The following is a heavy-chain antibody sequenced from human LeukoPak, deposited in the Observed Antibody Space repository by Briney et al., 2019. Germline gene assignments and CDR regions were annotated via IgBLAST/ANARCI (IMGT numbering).Heavy chain of an antibody. J-gene: IGHJ6*03. CDR2: IDYSGGSS. CDR3: ARVRREMKRSLGRTTEYSYYYYMDV. CDR1: GFTPRSYE. D-gene: IGHD1/OR15-1a*01. V-gene: IGHV3-23*01. Sequence: GGTLRLSCTVSGFTPRSYEMSWIRQAPGKGLEWVSSIDYSGGSSYYADSVKGRFTISRDNAKNSVYLQMNRLRAEDTAVYYCARVRREMKRSLGRTTEYSYYYYMDVWGKGTTVTVSS.